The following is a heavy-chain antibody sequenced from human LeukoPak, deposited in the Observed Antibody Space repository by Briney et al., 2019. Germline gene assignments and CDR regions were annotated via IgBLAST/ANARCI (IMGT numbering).Heavy chain of an antibody. CDR2: ITNNGGNT. D-gene: IGHD3-9*01. V-gene: IGHV3-64D*06. J-gene: IGHJ4*02. Sequence: PGGSLRLSCSASGFTFSSYTIHWVCQAPGKGLEFVSAITNNGGNTYYADSVKGRFTISRDNSKNTVYLQMSSLRAEDTAVYYCVIVRGYFDSSGSDYWGQGTLVTVSS. CDR1: GFTFSSYT. CDR3: VIVRGYFDSSGSDY.